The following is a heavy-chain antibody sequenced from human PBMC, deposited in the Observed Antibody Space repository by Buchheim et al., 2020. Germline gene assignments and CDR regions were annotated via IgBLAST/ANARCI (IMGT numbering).Heavy chain of an antibody. CDR2: IIPILGIA. J-gene: IGHJ6*02. D-gene: IGHD3-10*01. CDR3: ARVRYGHYGSGSYYYYYYYGMDV. V-gene: IGHV1-69*04. Sequence: QVLLVQSGAEVKKPGSSVKVSCKASGGTFSSYAISWVRQAPGQGLEWMGRIIPILGIANYAQKFQGRVTITADKSTSTAYMELCSLRSEDTAVYYCARVRYGHYGSGSYYYYYYYGMDVWGQGTT. CDR1: GGTFSSYA.